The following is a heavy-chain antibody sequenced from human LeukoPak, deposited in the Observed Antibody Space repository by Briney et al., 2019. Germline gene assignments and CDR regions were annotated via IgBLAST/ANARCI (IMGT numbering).Heavy chain of an antibody. D-gene: IGHD6-19*01. CDR1: GFTFSNSA. CDR2: LSSSGITT. Sequence: GGSLRLSCAASGFTFSNSAMSWVRQAPGKGLEWVSTLSSSGITTYYANSVKGRFTISRDNSKSRLYMQMTSLSAGDTAVYYCAKGIYSSGWSYFYYSGHGTLVTVSS. J-gene: IGHJ4*01. CDR3: AKGIYSSGWSYFYY. V-gene: IGHV3-23*01.